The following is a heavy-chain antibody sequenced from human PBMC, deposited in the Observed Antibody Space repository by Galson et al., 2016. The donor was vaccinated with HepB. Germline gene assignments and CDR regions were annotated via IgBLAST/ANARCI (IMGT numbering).Heavy chain of an antibody. J-gene: IGHJ4*02. CDR3: AKRHEYCPPVGCSVDS. CDR2: DSMDGRRK. D-gene: IGHD2/OR15-2a*01. CDR1: GFIFSNYG. V-gene: IGHV3-30*18. Sequence: SLRLSCAGSGFIFSNYGMHWVRQAPGKGLEWVAADSMDGRRKFYADSVKGRFTISRDNSNNMLFLQMSSLRVDDTAVYYCAKRHEYCPPVGCSVDSWGQGTLVSVSS.